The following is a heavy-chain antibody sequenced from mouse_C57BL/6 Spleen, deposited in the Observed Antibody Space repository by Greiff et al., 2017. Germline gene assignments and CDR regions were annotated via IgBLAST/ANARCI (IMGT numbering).Heavy chain of an antibody. CDR3: TRRRDDPYAMDY. CDR1: GFTFSDYG. D-gene: IGHD2-3*01. V-gene: IGHV5-17*01. Sequence: EVQLLESGGGLVKPGGSLKLSCAASGFTFSDYGMHWVRQAPEKGLEWVAYISSGSSTIYYADTVTGRFTISRDNAKNTLFLQMTSLRSEDTAMYCGTRRRDDPYAMDYWGQGTSVTVSS. J-gene: IGHJ4*01. CDR2: ISSGSSTI.